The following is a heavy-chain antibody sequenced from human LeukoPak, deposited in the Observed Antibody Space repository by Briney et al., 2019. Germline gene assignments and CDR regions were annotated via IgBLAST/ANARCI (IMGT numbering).Heavy chain of an antibody. V-gene: IGHV3-33*01. J-gene: IGHJ3*02. CDR3: AREADCSGGDCYRGAFDI. D-gene: IGHD2-15*01. CDR1: GFTFSSYA. CDR2: IWYDGSNQ. Sequence: GGSLRLSCAASGFTFSSYATHWVRQAPGKGLEWVAAIWYDGSNQYYVDSVKGRFTISRDISKSTLFLQMNSLRAEDTAVYYCAREADCSGGDCYRGAFDIWGQGTMVTVSS.